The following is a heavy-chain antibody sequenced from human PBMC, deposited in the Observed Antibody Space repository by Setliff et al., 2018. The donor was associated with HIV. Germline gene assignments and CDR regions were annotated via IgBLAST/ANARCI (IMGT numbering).Heavy chain of an antibody. D-gene: IGHD3-22*01. CDR1: GFRFDDYG. J-gene: IGHJ4*02. CDR3: AKVGYYDSSGYYYGLFDY. CDR2: INWNGGST. V-gene: IGHV3-20*04. Sequence: SLRLSCAASGFRFDDYGMSWVRQAPGKGLDWVSGINWNGGSTGYADSVKGRFTISRDNSKNTLYLQMNSLRAEDTAVYYCAKVGYYDSSGYYYGLFDYWGQGTLVTV.